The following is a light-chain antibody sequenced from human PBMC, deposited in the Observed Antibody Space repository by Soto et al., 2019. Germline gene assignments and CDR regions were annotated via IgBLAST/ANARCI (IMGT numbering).Light chain of an antibody. V-gene: IGKV3-11*01. CDR3: QQRSNWPPIT. CDR1: QSVSRN. J-gene: IGKJ5*01. CDR2: DAS. Sequence: EIVLTQSPDTLFLSPGERATLSCLASQSVSRNLAWYQQKPGQAPRLLIYDASNRATGIPARFSGSGSVTDFTLTISSLEPEDFAVYYCQQRSNWPPITFGQGTRLEI.